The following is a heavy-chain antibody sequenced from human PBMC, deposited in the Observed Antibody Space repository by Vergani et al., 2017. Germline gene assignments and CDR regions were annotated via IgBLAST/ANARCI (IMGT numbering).Heavy chain of an antibody. CDR2: IYPGDSDT. Sequence: EVQLVQSGAEVKKPGESLRISCKGSGYSFTSYWISWVRQMPGKGLEWMGIIYPGDSDTRYSPSFQGQVTISADKSISTAYLQWSSLKASDTAMYYCARDNGGDIVVVVAHSPFDYWGQGTLVTVSS. CDR3: ARDNGGDIVVVVAHSPFDY. D-gene: IGHD2-15*01. CDR1: GYSFTSYW. J-gene: IGHJ4*02. V-gene: IGHV5-51*01.